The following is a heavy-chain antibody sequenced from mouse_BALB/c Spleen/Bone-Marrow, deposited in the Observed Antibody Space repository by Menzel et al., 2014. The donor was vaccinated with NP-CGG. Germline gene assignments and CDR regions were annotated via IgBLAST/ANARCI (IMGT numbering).Heavy chain of an antibody. CDR2: IRNKANGYTT. Sequence: EVQLVESGGGLVQPGGSLRLSCATSGFTFTDYFMTWVRQPPGKALEWLGFIRNKANGYTTEYSASVKGRFTISRDNSQSILYLQMNTLRPEDGATYYYASSYALDSWGPGTSVTVSS. J-gene: IGHJ4*01. CDR3: ASSYALDS. V-gene: IGHV7-3*02. CDR1: GFTFTDYF.